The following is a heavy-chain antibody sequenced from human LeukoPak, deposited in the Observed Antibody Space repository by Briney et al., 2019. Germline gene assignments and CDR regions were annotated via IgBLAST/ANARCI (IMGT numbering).Heavy chain of an antibody. D-gene: IGHD5-18*01. J-gene: IGHJ4*02. CDR2: ISGSGGST. CDR3: ARDKYSYLDY. CDR1: GFTFSSYA. V-gene: IGHV3-23*01. Sequence: PGGSLRLSCAASGFTFSSYAMSWVRQAPGKGLEWVSAISGSGGSTYYADSVKGRFTISRDNAKNSLYLQMNSLRDEDTAVYYCARDKYSYLDYWGQGTLVTVSS.